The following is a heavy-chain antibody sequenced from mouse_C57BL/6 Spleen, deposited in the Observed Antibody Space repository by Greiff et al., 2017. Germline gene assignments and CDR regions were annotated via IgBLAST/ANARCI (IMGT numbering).Heavy chain of an antibody. D-gene: IGHD1-1*01. CDR3: ARLGGSRGVGWFAY. Sequence: QVQLQQSGAELVKPGASVKISCKASGYAFSSYWMNWVKQRPGKGLEWIGQIYPGDGDTNYNGKFKGKATLTADKSSSTAYMQLSSLTSEDSAVYFCARLGGSRGVGWFAYWGQGTLVTVSA. J-gene: IGHJ3*01. CDR2: IYPGDGDT. V-gene: IGHV1-80*01. CDR1: GYAFSSYW.